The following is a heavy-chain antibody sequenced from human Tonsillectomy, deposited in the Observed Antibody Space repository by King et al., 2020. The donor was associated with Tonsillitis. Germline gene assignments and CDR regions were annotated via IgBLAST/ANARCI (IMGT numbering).Heavy chain of an antibody. Sequence: QLQESGSGLVKPSQTLSLTCAVSGDSITSDGYSWSWIRQPPGKGLEWIGYIHHSGATYSNPPLKSRVTISLDRPKNHFSLKLSSVTAADTAVYYCAREYNWNYFDYWGQGSLVTVSS. J-gene: IGHJ4*02. D-gene: IGHD1-20*01. V-gene: IGHV4-30-2*01. CDR2: IHHSGAT. CDR1: GDSITSDGYS. CDR3: AREYNWNYFDY.